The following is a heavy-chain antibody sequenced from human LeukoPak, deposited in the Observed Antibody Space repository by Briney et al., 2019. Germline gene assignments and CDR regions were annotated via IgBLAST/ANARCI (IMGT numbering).Heavy chain of an antibody. CDR3: ARGEIVVVPAAHEDYGMDV. CDR1: GYTFTGYY. CDR2: INPDSGGT. V-gene: IGHV1-2*04. J-gene: IGHJ6*04. D-gene: IGHD2-2*01. Sequence: ASVKVSRKASGYTFTGYYMHWVRQAPGQGLEWMGWINPDSGGTNYAQKFQGWVTMTRDTSISTAYMELGRLRSDDTAVYYCARGEIVVVPAAHEDYGMDVWGKGTTVTVSS.